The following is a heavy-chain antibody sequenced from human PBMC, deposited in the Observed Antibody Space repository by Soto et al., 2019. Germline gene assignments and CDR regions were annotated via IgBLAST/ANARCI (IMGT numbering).Heavy chain of an antibody. CDR2: INSDGSST. CDR3: ARSSGWYLAYFDY. J-gene: IGHJ4*02. CDR1: GFTFSSYW. V-gene: IGHV3-74*01. D-gene: IGHD6-19*01. Sequence: PGGSLRLSCAASGFTFSSYWMHLVRQAPGKGLVWVSRINSDGSSTSYADSVKGRFTISRDNAKNTLYLQMNSLRAEDTAVYYCARSSGWYLAYFDYWGQGTLVTVS.